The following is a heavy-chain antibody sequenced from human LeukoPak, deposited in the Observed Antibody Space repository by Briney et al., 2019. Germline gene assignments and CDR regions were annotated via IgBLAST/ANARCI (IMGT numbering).Heavy chain of an antibody. Sequence: ASVKVSCKVSGYTLTELSMHWVRQAPGKGREWMGGFDPEDGEKIYAQKFQGRVTMTEDTSTDTAYMELSSLRSEDTAVYYCATVTRSYCSGGSCYSYYYGMDVWGQGTTVSVSS. CDR3: ATVTRSYCSGGSCYSYYYGMDV. CDR1: GYTLTELS. D-gene: IGHD2-15*01. CDR2: FDPEDGEK. J-gene: IGHJ6*02. V-gene: IGHV1-24*01.